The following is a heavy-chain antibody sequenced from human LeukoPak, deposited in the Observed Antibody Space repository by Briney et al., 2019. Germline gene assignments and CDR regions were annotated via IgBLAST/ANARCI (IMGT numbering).Heavy chain of an antibody. CDR2: IWYDGSNK. V-gene: IGHV3-33*01. CDR3: ARGDYDILTGAPWDY. J-gene: IGHJ4*02. Sequence: GGSLRLSCAASGFTFSSYGMHWVRQAPGKGLEWVAVIWYDGSNKYYADSVKGRFTISRDNSKNTLYLQMNSLRAEDTAVCYCARGDYDILTGAPWDYWGQGTLVTVSS. D-gene: IGHD3-9*01. CDR1: GFTFSSYG.